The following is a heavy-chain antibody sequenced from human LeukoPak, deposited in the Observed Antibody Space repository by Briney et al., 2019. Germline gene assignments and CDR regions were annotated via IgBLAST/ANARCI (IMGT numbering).Heavy chain of an antibody. CDR2: ISYDGSNK. Sequence: GGSLRLSCAASGFTFSSYAMHWVRQAPGKGLEWVAVISYDGSNKYYADSVKGRFTISRDNSKNTLYLQMNSLRAEDTAVYYCAKRSDYYDSSGYLEIDYWGQGTLVTVSS. CDR1: GFTFSSYA. V-gene: IGHV3-30-3*02. D-gene: IGHD3-22*01. CDR3: AKRSDYYDSSGYLEIDY. J-gene: IGHJ4*02.